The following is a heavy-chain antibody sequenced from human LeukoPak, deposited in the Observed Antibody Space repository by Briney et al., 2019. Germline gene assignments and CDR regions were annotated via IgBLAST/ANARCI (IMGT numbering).Heavy chain of an antibody. J-gene: IGHJ4*02. CDR2: LSDSGAST. V-gene: IGHV3-23*01. D-gene: IGHD3-22*01. Sequence: GGSLRLSCAASGFTFTNHAMAWVRLAPGKGLEWVSTLSDSGASTYYADSVKGRFTISRVNPKNTLYLQMNSLRAEDTAVYFCAKRGVVIRVILVGFHKEAYYFDSWGQGALVTVSS. CDR1: GFTFTNHA. CDR3: AKRGVVIRVILVGFHKEAYYFDS.